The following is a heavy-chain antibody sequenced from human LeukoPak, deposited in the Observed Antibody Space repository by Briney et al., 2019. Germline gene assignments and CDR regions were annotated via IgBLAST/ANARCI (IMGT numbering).Heavy chain of an antibody. Sequence: ASVKVSCKASGYTFSGYHMHWVRQAPGQGLEWMGWINPNSGGTNYAQKFQGRVTMTRDTSISTAYMELSRLRSGDTAVYYCARGAYYHDSSGFDYWGQGTLVTVSS. CDR3: ARGAYYHDSSGFDY. J-gene: IGHJ4*02. D-gene: IGHD3-22*01. CDR2: INPNSGGT. V-gene: IGHV1-2*02. CDR1: GYTFSGYH.